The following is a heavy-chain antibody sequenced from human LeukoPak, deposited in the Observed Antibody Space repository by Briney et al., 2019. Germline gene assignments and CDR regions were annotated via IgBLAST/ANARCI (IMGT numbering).Heavy chain of an antibody. CDR1: GFTFSSYS. J-gene: IGHJ4*02. Sequence: GGSLRLSCAASGFTFSSYSMNWVRQAPGKGLEWVSYISSSSSYIYYADSVKGRFTISRDNAKNSLYLQMNSLRAEDTAVYYCARDPTTVTQGGDYFDYWGQGTLVTVSS. V-gene: IGHV3-21*05. CDR2: ISSSSSYI. D-gene: IGHD4-17*01. CDR3: ARDPTTVTQGGDYFDY.